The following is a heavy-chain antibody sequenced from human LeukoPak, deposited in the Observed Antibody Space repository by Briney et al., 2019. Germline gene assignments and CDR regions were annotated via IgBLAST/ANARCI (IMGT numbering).Heavy chain of an antibody. Sequence: ASVKVSCKASGGTFSSYAISWVRQAPGQGLGWMGRIIPILGIANYAQKFQGRVTITADKSTSTAYMELSSLRSEDTAVYYCASTERGVATINDYWGQGTLVTVSS. CDR1: GGTFSSYA. V-gene: IGHV1-69*04. J-gene: IGHJ4*02. CDR2: IIPILGIA. D-gene: IGHD5-12*01. CDR3: ASTERGVATINDY.